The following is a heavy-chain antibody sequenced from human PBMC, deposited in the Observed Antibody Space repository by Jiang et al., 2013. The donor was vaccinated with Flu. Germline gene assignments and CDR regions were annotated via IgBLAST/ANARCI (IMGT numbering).Heavy chain of an antibody. D-gene: IGHD1-26*01. J-gene: IGHJ6*02. CDR2: IYHSGST. Sequence: LLKPSGTLSLTCAVSGGSISNSNWWSWVRQPPGKGLEWIGEIYHSGSTNYNPSLKSRVTISVDKSKNQFSLKLSPVTAADTAVYYCARGGAPYYYGMDVWGQGTTVTVSS. CDR3: ARGGAPYYYGMDV. V-gene: IGHV4-4*02. CDR1: GGSISNSNW.